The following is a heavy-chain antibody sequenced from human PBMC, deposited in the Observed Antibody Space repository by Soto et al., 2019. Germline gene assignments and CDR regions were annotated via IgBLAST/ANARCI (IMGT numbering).Heavy chain of an antibody. CDR1: AGSFTSYD. J-gene: IGHJ5*02. CDR2: IIPIFGTA. CDR3: ARARQYCSSSSCYLDP. D-gene: IGHD2-15*01. V-gene: IGHV1-69*13. Sequence: SVKVAYKSSAGSFTSYDISWVRQAPGQGLECMGGIIPIFGTANYAQKFQGRVTITADESTSTAYMELSSLRSEDTAVYYCARARQYCSSSSCYLDPWRQGTLVPVSS.